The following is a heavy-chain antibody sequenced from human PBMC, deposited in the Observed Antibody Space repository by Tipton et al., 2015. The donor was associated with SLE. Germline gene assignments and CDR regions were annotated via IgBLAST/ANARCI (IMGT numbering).Heavy chain of an antibody. J-gene: IGHJ3*02. Sequence: GLVKPSETLSLTCTVSGGSISSHYWSWIRQPPGKGLEWIGYIYYSGSTNYNPSLKSRVTISVDTSKNQFSLKLSSVTAADTAVYYCARGTVRGGAFDIWGQGTMVTVSS. CDR2: IYYSGST. D-gene: IGHD2-15*01. CDR1: GGSISSHY. CDR3: ARGTVRGGAFDI. V-gene: IGHV4-59*11.